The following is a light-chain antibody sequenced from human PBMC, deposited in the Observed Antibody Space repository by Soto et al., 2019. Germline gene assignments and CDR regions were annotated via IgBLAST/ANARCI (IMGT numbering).Light chain of an antibody. CDR2: EVF. CDR3: MQSIQLPLT. CDR1: QRLVYSDGKTY. J-gene: IGKJ4*01. V-gene: IGKV2D-29*01. Sequence: DIVMTQTPLSLSVAPGQPASISCKSNQRLVYSDGKTYLYWYLQKSGQPPQLLIYEVFNRFSGVPDRFSGSGSGTDFTLKISRVEAEDVGDYYCMQSIQLPLTFGGGTKVEIK.